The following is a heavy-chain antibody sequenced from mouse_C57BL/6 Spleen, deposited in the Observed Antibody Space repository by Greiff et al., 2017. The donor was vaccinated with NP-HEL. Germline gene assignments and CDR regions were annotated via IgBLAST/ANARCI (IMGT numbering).Heavy chain of an antibody. CDR2: IYPGDGDT. CDR1: GYAFSSSW. J-gene: IGHJ2*01. CDR3: ARSGRNYGDY. D-gene: IGHD2-1*01. Sequence: VQLQESGPELVKPGASVKISCKASGYAFSSSWMNWVKQRPGKGLEWIGRIYPGDGDTNYNGKFKGKATLTADKSSSTAYMQLSSLTSEDSAVYFCARSGRNYGDYWGQGTTLTVSS. V-gene: IGHV1-82*01.